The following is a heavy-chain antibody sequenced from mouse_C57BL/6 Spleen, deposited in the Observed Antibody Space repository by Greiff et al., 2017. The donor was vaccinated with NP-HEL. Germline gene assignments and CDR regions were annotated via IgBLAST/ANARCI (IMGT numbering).Heavy chain of an antibody. CDR1: GFTFNTYA. V-gene: IGHV10-3*01. CDR2: IRSKSSNYAT. D-gene: IGHD2-4*01. Sequence: GGGLVQPKGSLKLSCAASGFTFNTYAMHWVRQAPGKGLEWVARIRSKSSNYATYYADSVKDRFTISRDDSQSMLYLQMNNLKTEDTAMYYCVRDHLIYYDYEGYFDVWGTGTTVTVSS. J-gene: IGHJ1*03. CDR3: VRDHLIYYDYEGYFDV.